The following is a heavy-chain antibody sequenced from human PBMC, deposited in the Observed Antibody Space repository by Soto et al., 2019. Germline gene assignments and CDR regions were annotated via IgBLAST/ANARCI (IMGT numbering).Heavy chain of an antibody. J-gene: IGHJ6*02. CDR2: ISAYNGNT. Sequence: PAASVKVSCKASGYTFTSYGISWVRQAPGQGLEWMGWISAYNGNTNYAQELQGRVTMTTDTSTSTAYMELRSLRSDDTAVYYCARDGDQRRFLEWLPYYYYGMDVWGQGTTVTVSS. CDR1: GYTFTSYG. V-gene: IGHV1-18*01. D-gene: IGHD3-3*01. CDR3: ARDGDQRRFLEWLPYYYYGMDV.